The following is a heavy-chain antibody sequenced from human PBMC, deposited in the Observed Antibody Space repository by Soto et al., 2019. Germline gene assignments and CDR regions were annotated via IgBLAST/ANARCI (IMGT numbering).Heavy chain of an antibody. CDR2: IYYSGST. V-gene: IGHV4-39*07. CDR3: ARVGSTLS. J-gene: IGHJ4*02. Sequence: PSETLSLTCTVSGGSISSSSYYWGWIRQPPGKGLEWIGSIYYSGSTYYNPPLKSRVTISVDTSKNQFSLKLSSVTAADTAVYYCARVGSTLSWGQGTLVTVSS. CDR1: GGSISSSSYY.